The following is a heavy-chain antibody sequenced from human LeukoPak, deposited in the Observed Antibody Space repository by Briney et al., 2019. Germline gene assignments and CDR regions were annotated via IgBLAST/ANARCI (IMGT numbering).Heavy chain of an antibody. V-gene: IGHV3-23*01. Sequence: GGSLRLSCAASGFTFSSYAMSWVRQAPGEGMEWVSAISGSGGSTYYADSVKGRFTISRDNSKNTLYLQMNSLRAEDTAVYYCAKGVSIGVAGSFDYWGQGTLVTVSS. D-gene: IGHD6-19*01. CDR3: AKGVSIGVAGSFDY. CDR2: ISGSGGST. CDR1: GFTFSSYA. J-gene: IGHJ4*02.